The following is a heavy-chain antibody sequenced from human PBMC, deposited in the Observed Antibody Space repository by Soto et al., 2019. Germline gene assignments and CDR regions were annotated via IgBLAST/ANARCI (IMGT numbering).Heavy chain of an antibody. CDR1: DGSISTYY. V-gene: IGHV4-59*08. CDR3: ARTYYYGSNPFDP. Sequence: QVQLQESGPGLVKPSETLSLTCTVSDGSISTYYWSWIRQPPGKGLEWIGCIYYSGTTNYNPSLKSRVTISVDTSKNHFYLNLSSVTAADTAMYYCARTYYYGSNPFDPWGQGTLVTVSS. D-gene: IGHD3-10*01. J-gene: IGHJ5*02. CDR2: IYYSGTT.